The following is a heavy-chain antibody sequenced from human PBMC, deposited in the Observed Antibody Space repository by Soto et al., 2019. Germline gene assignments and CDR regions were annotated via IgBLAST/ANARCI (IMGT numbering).Heavy chain of an antibody. V-gene: IGHV1-69*01. CDR3: ASGASRWYPYFFDS. CDR1: EGTFNSYA. CDR2: IIPYYNTL. J-gene: IGHJ4*02. Sequence: QAQVVQSGPEVRKPGSSVKLSCKASEGTFNSYAIAWVRQAPGQGLEWMGGIIPYYNTLNYAQKFQDRVTXXADDSTNTVYMELSSLRSDDTAVYFCASGASRWYPYFFDSWAQGTLVTVSS. D-gene: IGHD6-13*01.